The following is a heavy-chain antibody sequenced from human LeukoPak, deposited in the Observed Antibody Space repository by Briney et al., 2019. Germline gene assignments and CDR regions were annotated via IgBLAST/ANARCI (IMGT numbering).Heavy chain of an antibody. J-gene: IGHJ4*02. D-gene: IGHD6-19*01. CDR1: GYTFTGYY. CDR2: INPNSGGT. CDR3: ARVGSSGWYVHPTLDY. V-gene: IGHV1-2*02. Sequence: GASVKVSCKASGYTFTGYYMHLVRQAPGQGLEWMAWINPNSGGTNYAQKFQGRVTVTRDTSISTAYMELSRLRSDDTAVYYCARVGSSGWYVHPTLDYWGQGTLVTVSS.